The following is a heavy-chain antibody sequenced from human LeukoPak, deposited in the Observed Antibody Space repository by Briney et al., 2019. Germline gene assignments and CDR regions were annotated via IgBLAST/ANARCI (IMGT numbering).Heavy chain of an antibody. D-gene: IGHD4-17*01. CDR1: GGSLSSYY. J-gene: IGHJ4*02. Sequence: SGTLSLTCTLSGGSLSSYYWSWIWQPPGKGVEWIGYICYSGSTNYNPSLKSRVTISVDPSKSQFSLKLSSVTAADTAVYYWARVGNGDYLDYWGEGTLVTVP. V-gene: IGHV4-59*01. CDR2: ICYSGST. CDR3: ARVGNGDYLDY.